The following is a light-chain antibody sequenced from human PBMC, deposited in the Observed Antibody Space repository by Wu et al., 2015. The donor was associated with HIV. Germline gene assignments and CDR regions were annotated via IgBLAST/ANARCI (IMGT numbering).Light chain of an antibody. V-gene: IGKV3-20*01. J-gene: IGKJ2*01. Sequence: EIVLTQSPGTLSLSPGERATLSCRTSQSVTSTYIAWYQQKPGQAPRLLIYGASSRATGIPDRFSGSGSGTDFTLTISRLEPEDFAVYYCQHYGSPPPFMYTFGQGTKLEIK. CDR3: QHYGSPPPFMYT. CDR2: GAS. CDR1: QSVTSTY.